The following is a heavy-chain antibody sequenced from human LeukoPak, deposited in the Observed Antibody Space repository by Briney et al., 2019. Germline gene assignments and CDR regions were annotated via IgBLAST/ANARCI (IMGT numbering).Heavy chain of an antibody. J-gene: IGHJ4*02. V-gene: IGHV4-38-2*02. D-gene: IGHD5-12*01. CDR3: ARGQYSGYDSFDY. CDR1: GYSISSGYY. Sequence: SETLSLTCTVSGYSISSGYYWGWIRQPPGKGLEWIGSIYYSGSTYYNPSPKSRVTISVDTSKNQFSLKLSSVTAADTAVYYCARGQYSGYDSFDYWGQGTLVTVSS. CDR2: IYYSGST.